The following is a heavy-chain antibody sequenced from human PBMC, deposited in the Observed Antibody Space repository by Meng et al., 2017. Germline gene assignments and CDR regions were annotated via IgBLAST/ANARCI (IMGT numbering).Heavy chain of an antibody. CDR2: IYHIGST. V-gene: IGHV4-4*02. CDR1: GGTISSNAI. J-gene: IGHJ4*02. D-gene: IGHD7-27*01. CDR3: ARIGDWGSTRYFDY. Sequence: QVQLEESGPGLKKPSWTLCLTCAVSGGTISSNAICRWVRQPPGEGLERIGDIYHIGSTNYNPSLKSRVTISVDKSKNQFSLKLSSVTAADTAVYYCARIGDWGSTRYFDYWGQGTLVTVSS.